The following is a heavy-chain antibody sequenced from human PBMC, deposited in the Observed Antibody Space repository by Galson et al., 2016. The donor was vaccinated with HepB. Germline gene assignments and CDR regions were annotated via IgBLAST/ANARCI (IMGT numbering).Heavy chain of an antibody. Sequence: SLRLSCAASGFTFSSYAMHWVRQAPGKGPEWVAGISHDGSKKYYADSVQGRFTISRDNSKNTLYLQMNSLRVEDTAMYYCARESARTFYCDSSGYRWAFDIWGQGTMVTVSS. D-gene: IGHD3-22*01. CDR3: ARESARTFYCDSSGYRWAFDI. CDR1: GFTFSSYA. V-gene: IGHV3-30-3*01. J-gene: IGHJ3*02. CDR2: ISHDGSKK.